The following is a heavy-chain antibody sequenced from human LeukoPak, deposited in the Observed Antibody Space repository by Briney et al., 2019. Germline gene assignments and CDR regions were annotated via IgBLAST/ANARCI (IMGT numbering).Heavy chain of an antibody. V-gene: IGHV3-48*03. D-gene: IGHD3-10*01. CDR1: GFTFSSYE. J-gene: IGHJ5*02. CDR2: ISSSGTTM. CDR3: ATLNMVRGVNSQNWFDP. Sequence: PGGSLRLSCAASGFTFSSYEMNWVRQAPGEGLEWVSYISSSGTTMYYADSVKGRFTISRDNAKNSLYLQMNSLRAEDTAVYYCATLNMVRGVNSQNWFDPWGQGTLVTVSS.